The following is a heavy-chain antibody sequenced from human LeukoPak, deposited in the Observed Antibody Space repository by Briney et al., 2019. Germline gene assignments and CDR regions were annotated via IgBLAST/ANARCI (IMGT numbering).Heavy chain of an antibody. Sequence: SQTLSLTCTVSGASTSSAGYYRTWIRQHPGQDLEWIGNIYYNGNTYYNPSLKSRVTISIDTSKKQFSLKLSSVTAADTAVYFCAREITYYYGSGTGPFDYWGQGTLVTVSS. CDR3: AREITYYYGSGTGPFDY. CDR1: GASTSSAGYY. CDR2: IYYNGNT. D-gene: IGHD3-10*01. V-gene: IGHV4-31*03. J-gene: IGHJ4*02.